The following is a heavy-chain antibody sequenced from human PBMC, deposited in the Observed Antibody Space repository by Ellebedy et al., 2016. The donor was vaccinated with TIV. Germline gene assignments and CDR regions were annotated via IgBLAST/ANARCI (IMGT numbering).Heavy chain of an antibody. V-gene: IGHV4-61*02. D-gene: IGHD6-19*01. CDR2: IYTSGST. Sequence: SETLSLXCTVSGGSISSGSYYWSWIRQPAGKGLEWIGRIYTSGSTNYNPSLKSRVTMSVDTSKNQFSLKLSSVTAADTAVYYCARVDSSGWSYYFDYWGQGTLVTVSS. CDR1: GGSISSGSYY. J-gene: IGHJ4*02. CDR3: ARVDSSGWSYYFDY.